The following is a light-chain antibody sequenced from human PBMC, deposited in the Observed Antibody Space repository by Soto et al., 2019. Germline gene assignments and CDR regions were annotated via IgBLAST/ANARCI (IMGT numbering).Light chain of an antibody. V-gene: IGLV2-14*01. CDR3: SSYTSSRGV. CDR2: DVS. CDR1: SSDVGGYNY. J-gene: IGLJ1*01. Sequence: SVLTQPASVSASPGQSITITCPGTSSDVGGYNYVSWYQQHPGKAPKLMIYDVSNRPSGVSNRFSGSKSGNTASLTISGLQAEDEADYYCSSYTSSRGVFGTGTKVTVL.